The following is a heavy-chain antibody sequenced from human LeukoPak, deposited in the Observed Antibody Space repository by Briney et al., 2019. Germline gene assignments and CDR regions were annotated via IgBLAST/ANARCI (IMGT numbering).Heavy chain of an antibody. J-gene: IGHJ5*02. CDR2: MNPNSGNA. V-gene: IGHV1-8*03. CDR1: GYTFTNYD. CDR3: ARSEYYYGSGSKRHKGGWFDP. Sequence: GASVKVSCKASGYTFTNYDFNWVRQATGQGLEWMGWMNPNSGNAGYAQKFQGRVSFTRNTSITTAYMELSSLRSEDTAVYYCARSEYYYGSGSKRHKGGWFDPWGQGTLVTVSS. D-gene: IGHD3-10*01.